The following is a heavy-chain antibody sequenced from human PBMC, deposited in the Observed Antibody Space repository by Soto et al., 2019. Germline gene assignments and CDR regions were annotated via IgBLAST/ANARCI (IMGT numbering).Heavy chain of an antibody. J-gene: IGHJ4*02. CDR1: GFTFSDYY. Sequence: QVQLVESGGGLVKPGGSLRLSCAASGFTFSDYYMSWIRQAPGKGLEWVSYISSSGSTIYYADSVKGRFTISRDNAKNSLYLQMNSLRAEDTAVYYCARYRGGTPSYYYDSSGYGTYYFDYWGQGTLVTVSS. V-gene: IGHV3-11*01. CDR3: ARYRGGTPSYYYDSSGYGTYYFDY. CDR2: ISSSGSTI. D-gene: IGHD3-22*01.